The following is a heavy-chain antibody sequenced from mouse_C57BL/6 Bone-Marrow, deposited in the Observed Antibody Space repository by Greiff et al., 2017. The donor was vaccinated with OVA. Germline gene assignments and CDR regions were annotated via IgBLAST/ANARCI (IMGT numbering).Heavy chain of an antibody. D-gene: IGHD1-1*01. CDR3: ARDTTVVEGLVY. Sequence: EVQLQESGGGLVKPGGSLKLSCAASGFTFSDYGMHWVRQAPEKGLEWVAYISSGSSTIYYADTVKGRFTISRDNAKNTLFLQMTSLRSEDTAMYYCARDTTVVEGLVYWCQGTTLTVSS. J-gene: IGHJ2*01. V-gene: IGHV5-17*01. CDR1: GFTFSDYG. CDR2: ISSGSSTI.